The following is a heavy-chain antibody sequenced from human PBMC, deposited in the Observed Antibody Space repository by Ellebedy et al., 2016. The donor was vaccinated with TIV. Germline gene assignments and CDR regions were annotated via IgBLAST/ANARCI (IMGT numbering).Heavy chain of an antibody. CDR2: IYYSGST. D-gene: IGHD6-6*01. CDR3: ARGSIAARSDAFDI. V-gene: IGHV4-39*07. Sequence: MPSETLSLTCTVSGGSISSSSYYWGWIRQPPGKGLEWIGSIYYSGSTYYNPSLKSRVTISVDTSKNQFSLKLSSVTAADTAVYYCARGSIAARSDAFDIWGQGTMVTVSS. J-gene: IGHJ3*02. CDR1: GGSISSSSYY.